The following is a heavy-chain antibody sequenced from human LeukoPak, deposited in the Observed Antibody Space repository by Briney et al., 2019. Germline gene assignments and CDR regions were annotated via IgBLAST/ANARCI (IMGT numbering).Heavy chain of an antibody. CDR3: AKRPPDYDILTGYYTA. CDR1: GFTFSSYW. CDR2: ISGSGGST. J-gene: IGHJ5*02. V-gene: IGHV3-23*01. D-gene: IGHD3-9*01. Sequence: GGSLRLSCAASGFTFSSYWMSWVRQAPGKGLEWVSAISGSGGSTYYADSVKGRFTISRDNSKNTLYLQMNSLRAEDTAVYYCAKRPPDYDILTGYYTAWGQGTLVTVSS.